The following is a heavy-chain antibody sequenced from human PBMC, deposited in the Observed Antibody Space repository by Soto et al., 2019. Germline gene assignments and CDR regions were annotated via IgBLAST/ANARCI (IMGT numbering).Heavy chain of an antibody. CDR1: GFTFSSYG. CDR2: ISYDGSNK. J-gene: IGHJ4*02. V-gene: IGHV3-30*18. D-gene: IGHD1-26*01. Sequence: PGGSLSLSCAASGFTFSSYGMHWVRQAPGKGLEWVAVISYDGSNKYYADSVKGRFTISRDNSKNTLYLQMNSLRAEDTAVYYCAKDLEWEPQYTFDYWGQGTLVTVSS. CDR3: AKDLEWEPQYTFDY.